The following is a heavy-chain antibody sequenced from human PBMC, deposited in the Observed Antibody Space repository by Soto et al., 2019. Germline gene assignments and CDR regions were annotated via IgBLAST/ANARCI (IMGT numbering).Heavy chain of an antibody. V-gene: IGHV1-3*01. CDR1: GYTFTSYA. CDR2: INAGNGNT. CDR3: ARDGGSYYSYGMDV. J-gene: IGHJ6*02. Sequence: ASVKVSCKASGYTFTSYAIHWVRQAPGQRLEWMGWINAGNGNTKYSQKFQGRVTITRDTSASTAYMELSSLRSEDTAVYYCARDGGSYYSYGMDVWGQGTTVTVSS. D-gene: IGHD1-26*01.